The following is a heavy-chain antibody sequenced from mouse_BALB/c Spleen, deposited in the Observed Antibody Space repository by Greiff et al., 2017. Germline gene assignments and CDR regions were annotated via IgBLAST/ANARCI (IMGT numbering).Heavy chain of an antibody. D-gene: IGHD2-1*01. CDR1: GFTFSSYA. Sequence: EVHLVESGGGLVKPGGSLKLSCAASGFTFSSYAMSWVRQAPEQRLEWVAEISSGGSSTYYPDTVTGRFTISRDTAENTLYLEMSSLMTEDTAMYYCARYSGRYYDGNAYWGQGTLVTVSA. V-gene: IGHV5-9-4*01. J-gene: IGHJ3*01. CDR3: ARYSGRYYDGNAY. CDR2: ISSGGSST.